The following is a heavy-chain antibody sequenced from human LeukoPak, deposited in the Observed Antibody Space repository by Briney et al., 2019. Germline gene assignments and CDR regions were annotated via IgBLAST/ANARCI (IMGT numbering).Heavy chain of an antibody. V-gene: IGHV3-11*01. D-gene: IGHD2-2*01. CDR3: ARELAGYCSSTSCWGPYVYFDY. J-gene: IGHJ4*02. CDR2: ISSSGSTI. Sequence: GGSLRLSCAASGSTFSDYYMSWIRQAPGKGLEWVSYISSSGSTIYYADSVKGRFTISRDNAKNSLYLQMNSLRAEDTAVYYCARELAGYCSSTSCWGPYVYFDYWGQGTLVTVSS. CDR1: GSTFSDYY.